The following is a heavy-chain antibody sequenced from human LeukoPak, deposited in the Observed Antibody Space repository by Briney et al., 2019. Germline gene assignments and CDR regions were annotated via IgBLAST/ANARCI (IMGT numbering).Heavy chain of an antibody. Sequence: PSETLSLTCTVSGGSISSYYWSWIRQPPGKRLEWIGSVSYSGNTNYNPSLKSRVTISVDTSKNEFSLRLSSVTAADTAVYYCARALKGEVGYYYYYMDVWGKGTTVTVSS. J-gene: IGHJ6*03. CDR2: VSYSGNT. D-gene: IGHD3-10*01. V-gene: IGHV4-59*01. CDR1: GGSISSYY. CDR3: ARALKGEVGYYYYYMDV.